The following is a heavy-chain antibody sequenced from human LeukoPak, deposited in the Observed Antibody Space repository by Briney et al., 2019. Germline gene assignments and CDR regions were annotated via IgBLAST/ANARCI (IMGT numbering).Heavy chain of an antibody. CDR2: ISAYNGNT. D-gene: IGHD6-19*01. CDR3: ARDSGIAVAGDY. J-gene: IGHJ4*02. CDR1: GYTFTSYG. Sequence: ASVKVSCKASGYTFTSYGISWVRQAPGQGLEWMGWISAYNGNTNYAQKLQGRVTMTTDTSTSTVYMELRSLRSDDTAVYYCARDSGIAVAGDYWGQGTLVTVSS. V-gene: IGHV1-18*01.